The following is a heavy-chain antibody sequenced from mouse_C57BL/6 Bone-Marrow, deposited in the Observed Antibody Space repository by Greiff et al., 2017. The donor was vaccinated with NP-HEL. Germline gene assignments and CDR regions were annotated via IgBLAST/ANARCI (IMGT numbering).Heavy chain of an antibody. V-gene: IGHV1-56*01. Sequence: QVQLQQSGPELVRPGASVKISCKAPGYTFTSHWMQWVRQRPGQGLEWIGEIFPGSGSTSYNEKFKGKATLTVDTASSTAYMQLSSLTSEDSAVYFCARSNYCSPFFAYWGQGTLVTVSA. CDR2: IFPGSGST. D-gene: IGHD1-1*01. CDR1: GYTFTSHW. CDR3: ARSNYCSPFFAY. J-gene: IGHJ3*01.